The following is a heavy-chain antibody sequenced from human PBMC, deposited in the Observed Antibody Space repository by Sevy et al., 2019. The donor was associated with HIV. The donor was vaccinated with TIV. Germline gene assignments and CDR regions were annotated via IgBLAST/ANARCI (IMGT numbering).Heavy chain of an antibody. D-gene: IGHD3-3*01. CDR2: IYYSGNT. J-gene: IGHJ4*01. Sequence: SETLSLTCTVSGDSISSSTYHWGWIRQSPGQGLEWIGNIYYSGNTNYNPPLTSRATISADTSKNQFSLTLTSVTAADTAVYYWARVVDFWSGYLDYWGQGTLGTVSS. CDR3: ARVVDFWSGYLDY. CDR1: GDSISSSTYH. V-gene: IGHV4-39*01.